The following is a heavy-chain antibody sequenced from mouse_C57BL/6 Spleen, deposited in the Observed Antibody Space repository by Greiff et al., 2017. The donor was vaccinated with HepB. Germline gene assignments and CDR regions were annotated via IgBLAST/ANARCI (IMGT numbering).Heavy chain of an antibody. V-gene: IGHV1-64*01. CDR1: GYTFTSYW. D-gene: IGHD1-1*01. CDR3: ARSGITTVVAEDY. J-gene: IGHJ2*01. CDR2: IHPNSGST. Sequence: VQLQQPGAELVKPGASVKLSCKASGYTFTSYWMHWVKQRPGQGLEWIGLIHPNSGSTNYNEKFKSKATLTVDKSSSTAYMQRSSLTSEDSAVYYCARSGITTVVAEDYWGQGTTLTVSS.